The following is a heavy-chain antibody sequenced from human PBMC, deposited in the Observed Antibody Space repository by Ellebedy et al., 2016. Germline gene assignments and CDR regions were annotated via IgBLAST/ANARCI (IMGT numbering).Heavy chain of an antibody. CDR1: GFTFSDYY. V-gene: IGHV3-11*01. CDR2: ISSSGTTI. CDR3: ARDTYGDYEEGDY. Sequence: GESLKISCAASGFTFSDYYMNWIRRAPGKGLEWISYISSSGTTIYYADSVKGRFTISRDNAKSSLYLQMNSLRAGDTAVYYCARDTYGDYEEGDYWGQGTLVTVSS. D-gene: IGHD4-17*01. J-gene: IGHJ4*02.